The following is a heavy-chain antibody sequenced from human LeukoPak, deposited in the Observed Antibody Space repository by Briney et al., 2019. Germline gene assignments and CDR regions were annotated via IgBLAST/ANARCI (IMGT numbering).Heavy chain of an antibody. D-gene: IGHD6-13*01. CDR3: AKDGSITAAGGFDP. V-gene: IGHV3-30*18. CDR1: GFTFSSYG. J-gene: IGHJ5*02. CDR2: ISYDGSNK. Sequence: GGSLRLSCAASGFTFSSYGMHWVRQAPGKGLEWVAVISYDGSNKYYADSVKGRFTISRDNSKNTLYLQMNSLRAEDTAVYYCAKDGSITAAGGFDPWGQGTLVTVSS.